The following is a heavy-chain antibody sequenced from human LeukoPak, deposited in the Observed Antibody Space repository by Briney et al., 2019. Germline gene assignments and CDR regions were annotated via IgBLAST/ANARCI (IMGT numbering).Heavy chain of an antibody. CDR1: GGSIRSYS. CDR3: ARAVHCSGGSCYFDY. J-gene: IGHJ4*02. CDR2: IYTSGST. V-gene: IGHV4-4*07. Sequence: SDPVSLICSVCGGSIRSYSWLWIRQPAGKGLEWIGRIYTSGSTKYNPSLTSRVTMSVDTSKNQFSLKLRSVTAADTAVYYCARAVHCSGGSCYFDYWGEGTLVTVSS. D-gene: IGHD2-15*01.